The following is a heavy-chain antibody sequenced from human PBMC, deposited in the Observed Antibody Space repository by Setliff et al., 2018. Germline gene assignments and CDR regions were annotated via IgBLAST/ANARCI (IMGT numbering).Heavy chain of an antibody. J-gene: IGHJ3*02. D-gene: IGHD3-22*01. CDR1: GYTFTSHY. Sequence: ASVKVSCKASGYTFTSHYMHWVRQAPGLGLEWMGTINPSSGSTSYAQKFQGRVTMTRDTSTSTVYMDMRSLRSEDTAVYYCARDVFPYHYEGAFDIWGQGTMVTVSS. CDR2: INPSSGST. V-gene: IGHV1-46*01. CDR3: ARDVFPYHYEGAFDI.